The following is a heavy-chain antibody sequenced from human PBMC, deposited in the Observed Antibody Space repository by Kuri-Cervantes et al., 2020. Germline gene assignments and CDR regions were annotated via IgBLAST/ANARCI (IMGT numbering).Heavy chain of an antibody. CDR1: GFTFSDYY. CDR3: AREGGVLRYFDWFAPAFPNRRFDY. CDR2: ISSSGSTI. V-gene: IGHV3-11*04. J-gene: IGHJ4*02. D-gene: IGHD3-9*01. Sequence: GESLKISCAASGFTFSDYYMSWIRQAPGKGLEWVSYISSSGSTIYYADSVKGRFTISRDNSKNTLYLQMNSLRAEDTAVYYCAREGGVLRYFDWFAPAFPNRRFDYWGQGTLVTVSS.